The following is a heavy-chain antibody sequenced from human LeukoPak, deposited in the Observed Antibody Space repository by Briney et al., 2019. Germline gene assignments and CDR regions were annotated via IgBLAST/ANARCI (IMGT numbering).Heavy chain of an antibody. D-gene: IGHD6-13*01. Sequence: ASVKVSCKASGYTFTSYGISWVQQAPGQGLEWMGWISAYNGNTNYAQKLQGRVTMTTDTSTSTAYMELRSLRSDDTAMYYCASEALAQQLDFDYWGQGTLVTVSS. CDR2: ISAYNGNT. V-gene: IGHV1-18*01. CDR1: GYTFTSYG. CDR3: ASEALAQQLDFDY. J-gene: IGHJ4*02.